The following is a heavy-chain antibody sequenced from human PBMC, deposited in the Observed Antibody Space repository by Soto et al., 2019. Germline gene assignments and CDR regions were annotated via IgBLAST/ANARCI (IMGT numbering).Heavy chain of an antibody. Sequence: PGGSLRLSCAASGFTVSSNYMSWVRQAPGKGLEWVSVIYSGGSTYYADSVKGRFTISRDNSKNTLYLQMNSLRAEDTAVYYCARGPTGRSSWYLDYFDYWGQGTLVTVYS. CDR3: ARGPTGRSSWYLDYFDY. CDR2: IYSGGST. V-gene: IGHV3-53*01. D-gene: IGHD6-13*01. J-gene: IGHJ4*02. CDR1: GFTVSSNY.